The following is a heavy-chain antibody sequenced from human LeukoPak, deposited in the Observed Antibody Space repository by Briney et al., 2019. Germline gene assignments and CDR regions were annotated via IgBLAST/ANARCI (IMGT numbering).Heavy chain of an antibody. Sequence: PGASVKVSCKASGYTFTSYGISWVRQAPGQGLEWMGWISAYNGNTNYAQKLQGRVTMTTDTSTSTAYMELRSLRSDDTAVYYCARAMLVVVTPYDAFDIWGQGTMVTGSS. CDR3: ARAMLVVVTPYDAFDI. D-gene: IGHD3-22*01. CDR2: ISAYNGNT. V-gene: IGHV1-18*01. CDR1: GYTFTSYG. J-gene: IGHJ3*02.